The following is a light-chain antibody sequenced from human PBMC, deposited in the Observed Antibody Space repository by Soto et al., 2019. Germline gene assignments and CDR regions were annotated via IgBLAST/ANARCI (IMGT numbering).Light chain of an antibody. Sequence: EIVMTQSPATLSVSPGERATLSCRASQSVSSNLAWYQQKPGQAPRLLIYGASTRATGIPARFSGSGSGTEFTLTISSLQSEDFAVYYCQKYNNRPWTFGQGTKVEIK. CDR2: GAS. V-gene: IGKV3-15*01. CDR3: QKYNNRPWT. J-gene: IGKJ1*01. CDR1: QSVSSN.